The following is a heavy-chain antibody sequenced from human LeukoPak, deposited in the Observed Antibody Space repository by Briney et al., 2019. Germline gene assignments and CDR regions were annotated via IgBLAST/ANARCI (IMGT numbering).Heavy chain of an antibody. CDR3: ARDSDFWSGYYPSFDY. CDR2: ISGSGGST. V-gene: IGHV3-23*01. CDR1: GFTFSSYA. J-gene: IGHJ4*02. D-gene: IGHD3-3*01. Sequence: GGSLRLSCAASGFTFSSYAMSWVRQAPGKGLEWVSAISGSGGSTYYADSVKGRFTISRDNSKNTLYLQMSSLRAEDTAVYYCARDSDFWSGYYPSFDYWGQGTLVTVSS.